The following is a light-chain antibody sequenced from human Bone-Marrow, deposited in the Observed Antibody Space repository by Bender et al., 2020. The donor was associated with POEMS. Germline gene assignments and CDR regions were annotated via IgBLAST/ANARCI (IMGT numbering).Light chain of an antibody. V-gene: IGLV2-14*03. Sequence: QSALTQPASVSGSPGQSVTISCSGTNNDVAAYNYVSWYRQDPGKAPQLLIYDVSVRPSGVSHRFSGSKSANTASLTISGLQAEDEANYYCCSYAGSSTWVFGGGTNLPV. CDR3: CSYAGSSTWV. CDR1: NNDVAAYNY. CDR2: DVS. J-gene: IGLJ3*02.